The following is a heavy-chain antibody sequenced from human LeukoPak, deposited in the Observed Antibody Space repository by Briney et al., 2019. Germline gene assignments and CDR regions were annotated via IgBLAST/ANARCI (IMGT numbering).Heavy chain of an antibody. Sequence: GGSLRLSCAASGFIFSSYEMNWVRQAPGKGLEWVSYISSSGDTIYYADSVKGRFTISRDNAKNSLYLQMNSLRAEDTAVYYCAELGITMIGGVWGKGTTVTISS. J-gene: IGHJ6*04. CDR1: GFIFSSYE. V-gene: IGHV3-48*03. CDR3: AELGITMIGGV. CDR2: ISSSGDTI. D-gene: IGHD3-10*02.